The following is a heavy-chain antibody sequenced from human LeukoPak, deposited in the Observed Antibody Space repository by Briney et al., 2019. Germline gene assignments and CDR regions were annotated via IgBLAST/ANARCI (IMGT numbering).Heavy chain of an antibody. Sequence: PSETLSLTCTVYGGSISSYYWSWIRQPPGKGLEWIGYIYYSGSTNYNPSLKSRVTISVDTSKNQFSLKLSSVTAADTAVYYCARASPIAVAGIRADWGQGTLVTVSS. J-gene: IGHJ4*02. CDR3: ARASPIAVAGIRAD. CDR2: IYYSGST. V-gene: IGHV4-59*01. D-gene: IGHD6-19*01. CDR1: GGSISSYY.